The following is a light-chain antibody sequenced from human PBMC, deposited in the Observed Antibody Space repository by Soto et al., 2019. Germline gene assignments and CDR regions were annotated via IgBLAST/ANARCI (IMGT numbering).Light chain of an antibody. CDR3: QKYDSAPRT. CDR1: QGISNY. V-gene: IGKV1-27*01. J-gene: IGKJ3*01. Sequence: DIQMTQSPSSLSASIGDRVTITCRASQGISNYLAWYQQKAGKVPNLLIYAASTMQSGVPSRFSGSGSGTDFTPTITSLQPEDVATYYCQKYDSAPRTFGPGTKVDVK. CDR2: AAS.